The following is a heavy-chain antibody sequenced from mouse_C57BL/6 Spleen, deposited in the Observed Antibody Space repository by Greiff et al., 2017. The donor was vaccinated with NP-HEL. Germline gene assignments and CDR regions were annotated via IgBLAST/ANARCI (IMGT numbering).Heavy chain of an antibody. CDR3: ARSHKGYYAMDY. CDR1: GFTFTDYY. CDR2: IRNKANGYTT. J-gene: IGHJ4*01. Sequence: EVKLMESGGGLVQPGGSLSLSCAASGFTFTDYYMSWVRQPPGKALEWLGFIRNKANGYTTEYSASVKGRFTISRDNSQSILYLQMNALRAEDSATYYCARSHKGYYAMDYWGQGTSVTVSS. V-gene: IGHV7-3*01.